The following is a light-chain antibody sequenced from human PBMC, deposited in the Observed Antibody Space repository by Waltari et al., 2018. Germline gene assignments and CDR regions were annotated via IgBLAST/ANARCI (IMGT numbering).Light chain of an antibody. J-gene: IGLJ1*01. CDR2: RDD. CDR1: TSNIGNNY. Sequence: QSVLTQPPSASATPGQSVTISCSGSTSNIGNNYVSWSQQLLGAAPKLLVCRDDQRPAGVPDRFSGSKSAPSPSLTISGLRSEDEAEYYCASWDDSRSAYVFGTGTKVTVL. V-gene: IGLV1-47*01. CDR3: ASWDDSRSAYV.